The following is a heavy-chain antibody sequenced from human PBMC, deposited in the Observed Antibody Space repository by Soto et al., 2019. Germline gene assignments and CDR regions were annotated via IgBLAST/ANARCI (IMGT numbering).Heavy chain of an antibody. J-gene: IGHJ4*02. CDR3: ARVTRGFYFDY. CDR1: GGSFSGYY. V-gene: IGHV4-34*01. CDR2: INHSGST. D-gene: IGHD3-10*01. Sequence: LSLTCAVYGGSFSGYYWSWIRQPPGKGLEWIGEINHSGSTNYNPSLKSRVTISVDTSKNQFSLKLSSVTAADTAVYYCARVTRGFYFDYWGQGTLVTVSS.